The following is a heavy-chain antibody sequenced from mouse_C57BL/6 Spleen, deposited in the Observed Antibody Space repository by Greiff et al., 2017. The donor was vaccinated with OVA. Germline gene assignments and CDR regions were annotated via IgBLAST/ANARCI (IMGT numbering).Heavy chain of an antibody. CDR2: ISSGGDYI. V-gene: IGHV5-9-1*02. Sequence: DVMLVESGEGLVKPGGSLKLSCAASGFTFSSYAMSWVRQTPEKRLEWVAYISSGGDYIYYADTVKGRFTISRDNARNTLYLQMSSLKPEDTAMYYCTRDRTVVARGAMDYWGQGTSVTVSS. CDR3: TRDRTVVARGAMDY. CDR1: GFTFSSYA. D-gene: IGHD1-1*01. J-gene: IGHJ4*01.